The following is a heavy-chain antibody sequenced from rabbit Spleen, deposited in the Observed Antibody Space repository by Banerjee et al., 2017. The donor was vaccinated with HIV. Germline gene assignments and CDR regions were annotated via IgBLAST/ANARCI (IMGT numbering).Heavy chain of an antibody. Sequence: QEQLVESGGGLVQPGGSLKLSCTASGFSFSNKAVMCWVRQAPGKGLEWIACINAITGKAVYASWAKGRFTISKTSSTTVTPEMTSLTAADTATYFCARDTSSSFSSYGMDLWGQGTLVPVS. V-gene: IGHV1S45*01. CDR3: ARDTSSSFSSYGMDL. CDR2: INAITGKA. D-gene: IGHD1-1*01. J-gene: IGHJ6*01. CDR1: GFSFSNKAV.